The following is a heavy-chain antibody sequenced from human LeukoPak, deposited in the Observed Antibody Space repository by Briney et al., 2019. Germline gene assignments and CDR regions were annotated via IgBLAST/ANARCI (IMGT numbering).Heavy chain of an antibody. V-gene: IGHV3-11*01. D-gene: IGHD3-16*02. J-gene: IGHJ4*02. CDR1: GFTFSDYY. Sequence: GGSLRLSCAASGFTFSDYYMSWIRQAPGKGLEWVSYISSSGSTIYYADSAKGRFTISRDNAKNSLYLQMNSLRAEDTAVYYCARETSIYDYVWGSYRYYYWGQGTLVTVSS. CDR3: ARETSIYDYVWGSYRYYY. CDR2: ISSSGSTI.